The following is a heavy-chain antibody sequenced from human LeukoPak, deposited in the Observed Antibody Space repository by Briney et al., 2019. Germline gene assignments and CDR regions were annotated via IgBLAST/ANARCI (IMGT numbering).Heavy chain of an antibody. CDR3: ARDFTYGDYYFDY. Sequence: PSETLSLTCSVSGGSISSYSWTWIRQPPGKGLEWIGFIDYSGSSNYNPSLKSRVTISADPSTNHFSLNLTSVTAADTAVYYCARDFTYGDYYFDYWGQGTLVTVSS. CDR1: GGSISSYS. D-gene: IGHD4-17*01. CDR2: IDYSGSS. J-gene: IGHJ4*02. V-gene: IGHV4-59*13.